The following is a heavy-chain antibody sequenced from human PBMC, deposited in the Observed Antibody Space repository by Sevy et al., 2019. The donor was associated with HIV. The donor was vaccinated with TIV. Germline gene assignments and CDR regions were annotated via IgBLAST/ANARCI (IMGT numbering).Heavy chain of an antibody. CDR1: GYSFTSYW. CDR2: IYPGDSDT. J-gene: IGHJ4*02. Sequence: GESLKISCKGSGYSFTSYWIGWVRQMPGKGLEWMGIIYPGDSDTRYSPSFQGQVTISADKSISTAYLQWSSLKASDAAMYYCARLPSYVVGGPGDYFDYWGQGTLVTVSS. CDR3: ARLPSYVVGGPGDYFDY. V-gene: IGHV5-51*01. D-gene: IGHD7-27*01.